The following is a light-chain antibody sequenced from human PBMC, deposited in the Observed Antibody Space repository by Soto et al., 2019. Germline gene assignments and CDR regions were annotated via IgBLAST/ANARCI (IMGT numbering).Light chain of an antibody. J-gene: IGLJ2*01. CDR1: SGHSSYA. Sequence: QPVLTQSPSASASLGASVKLTCTLSSGHSSYAIAWHQQQPEKGPRYLMKLNSDGSHTKGDGIPDRFSGSSSGAERYLTISSLQSEDEADYYCQTWVSGIVVFGGGTKVTVL. V-gene: IGLV4-69*01. CDR3: QTWVSGIVV. CDR2: LNSDGSH.